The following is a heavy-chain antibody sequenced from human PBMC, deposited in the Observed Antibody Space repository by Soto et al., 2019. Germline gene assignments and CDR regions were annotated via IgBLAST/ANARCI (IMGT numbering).Heavy chain of an antibody. CDR3: ARGESRIPIDY. J-gene: IGHJ4*02. Sequence: NPSETLSLTCTVSGGSISSSSYYWGWIRQPPGKGLEWIGSIYYSGSTYYNPSLKSRVTISVDTSKNQFSLKLSSVTAADTAVYYCARGESRIPIDYWGQGTLVTVSS. CDR1: GGSISSSSYY. V-gene: IGHV4-39*01. D-gene: IGHD3-10*01. CDR2: IYYSGST.